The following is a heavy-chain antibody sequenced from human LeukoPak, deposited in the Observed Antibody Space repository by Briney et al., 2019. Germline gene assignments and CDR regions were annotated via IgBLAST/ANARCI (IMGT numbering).Heavy chain of an antibody. V-gene: IGHV3-48*01. D-gene: IGHD2-15*01. Sequence: PGGSLRLSCAASGLTFSSYSMNWVRQAPGKGLEWVSYISSSSSTIYHADSVKGRLTISRDNAKNSLYLQMNSLRAEDTAVYYCAKVRLYCSGGSSCYYHPFDYWGQGTLVTVSS. J-gene: IGHJ4*02. CDR3: AKVRLYCSGGSSCYYHPFDY. CDR2: ISSSSSTI. CDR1: GLTFSSYS.